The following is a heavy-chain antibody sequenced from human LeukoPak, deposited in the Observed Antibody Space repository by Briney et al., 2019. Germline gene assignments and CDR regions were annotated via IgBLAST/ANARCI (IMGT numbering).Heavy chain of an antibody. CDR3: ARVVSQAAPDWYMDV. J-gene: IGHJ2*01. D-gene: IGHD2-21*01. V-gene: IGHV4-38-2*01. CDR1: GYAIGSSHY. CDR2: VNFHGTS. Sequence: SETLSLTCDVSGYAIGSSHYWGWIRQPPGRGLQWIGHVNFHGTSAYNASLRGRVTISIEAPKNRFSLRLTSVTGADAAIYYCARVVSQAAPDWYMDVWGGGTVVIVSS.